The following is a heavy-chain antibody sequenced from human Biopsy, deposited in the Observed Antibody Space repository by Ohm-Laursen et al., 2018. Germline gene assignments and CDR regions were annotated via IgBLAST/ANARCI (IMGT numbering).Heavy chain of an antibody. D-gene: IGHD3/OR15-3a*01. CDR2: IYPNNGAT. Sequence: GASVKVSCKGPADSFVGYDIHWVRQAPGQGLEWMGSIYPNNGATKNAQKFQGRVTMTRDTSINTAFMELKSLRSDDTAVYYCARDLVDWTVPSWGQGTLVIVSS. CDR3: ARDLVDWTVPS. V-gene: IGHV1-2*02. J-gene: IGHJ4*02. CDR1: ADSFVGYD.